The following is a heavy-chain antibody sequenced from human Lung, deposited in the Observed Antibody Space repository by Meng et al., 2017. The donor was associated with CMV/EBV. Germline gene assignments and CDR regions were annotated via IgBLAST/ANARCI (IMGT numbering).Heavy chain of an antibody. CDR1: GGSFSGFY. J-gene: IGHJ6*02. V-gene: IGHV4-34*01. Sequence: SETLSLXXAVYGGSFSGFYWSWIRQSPGKGLEWIGAISHSGSTNYKPPLKSRVTISVDTSKNQFSLKLNSLTAADTAVYYCARGMGSPPRSKLLGSRRTRDFYYGWDVWGQGTXVTVSS. CDR2: ISHSGST. CDR3: ARGMGSPPRSKLLGSRRTRDFYYGWDV. D-gene: IGHD2-15*01.